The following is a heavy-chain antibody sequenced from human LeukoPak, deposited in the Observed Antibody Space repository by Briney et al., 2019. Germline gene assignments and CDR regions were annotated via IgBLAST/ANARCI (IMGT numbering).Heavy chain of an antibody. CDR1: AGSISGYY. V-gene: IGHV4-59*01. CDR3: ARSLAVAGYSYYYYLDV. Sequence: RPSETLSLTCPVSAGSISGYYWSWIRQPPGKGLEWIAYIYSSGSSNYNPSLKSRVTISVDTSKNQFSLRLNSVTAADTAVYFCARSLAVAGYSYYYYLDVWGTGTTVAVSS. D-gene: IGHD6-19*01. CDR2: IYSSGSS. J-gene: IGHJ6*03.